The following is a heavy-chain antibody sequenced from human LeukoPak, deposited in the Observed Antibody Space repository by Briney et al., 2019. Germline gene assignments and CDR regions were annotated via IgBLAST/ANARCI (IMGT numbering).Heavy chain of an antibody. CDR3: ARAGSGSFLKGGFDP. V-gene: IGHV1-8*01. D-gene: IGHD1-26*01. J-gene: IGHJ5*02. CDR1: GYTFTSYD. Sequence: ASVKVSCTASGYTFTSYDINWVRQATGQGLEWMGWMNPNSGNTGYAQKFQGRVTMTRNTSISTAYMELSSLRSEDTAVYYCARAGSGSFLKGGFDPWGQGTLVTVSS. CDR2: MNPNSGNT.